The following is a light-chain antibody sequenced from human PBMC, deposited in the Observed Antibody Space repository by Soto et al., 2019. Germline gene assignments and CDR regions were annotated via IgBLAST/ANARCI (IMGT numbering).Light chain of an antibody. CDR1: QSVLYSSNNKNY. J-gene: IGKJ3*01. V-gene: IGKV4-1*01. CDR2: WAS. CDR3: QQYYNTPEVT. Sequence: DIVMTQSPDSLAVSLGERATINCKSSQSVLYSSNNKNYLAWYKQKPGQPPQLPIYWASTRESGVPDRFSGSGSGTDFTLTISSLQAEDVAVYYCQQYYNTPEVTFVPGTKVDIK.